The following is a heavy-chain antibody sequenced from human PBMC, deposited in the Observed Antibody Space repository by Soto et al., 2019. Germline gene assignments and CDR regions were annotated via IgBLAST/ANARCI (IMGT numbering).Heavy chain of an antibody. CDR1: GYSFISHW. Sequence: GESLEISCKGSGYSFISHWIGWVRQMPGKGLEWMGIIYPGDSDTKYSPSFQGQVTISADKSITTTYLQWSSLKASDTAMYFCARLSSYGDYLDYWGQGTLVTVSS. V-gene: IGHV5-51*01. J-gene: IGHJ4*02. CDR3: ARLSSYGDYLDY. CDR2: IYPGDSDT. D-gene: IGHD4-17*01.